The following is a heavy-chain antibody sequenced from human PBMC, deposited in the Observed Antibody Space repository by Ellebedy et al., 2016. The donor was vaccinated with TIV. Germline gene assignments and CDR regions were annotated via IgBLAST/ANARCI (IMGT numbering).Heavy chain of an antibody. D-gene: IGHD6-19*01. J-gene: IGHJ4*02. Sequence: GGSLRLXXAASGFTFSSYAMSWVRQAPGKGLEWVSSISSSSSYIYYADSVKGRFTISRDNAKNSLYLQMNSLGAEDTAVYYCARGTGGWGDYWGQGILVTVSS. CDR3: ARGTGGWGDY. CDR1: GFTFSSYA. CDR2: ISSSSSYI. V-gene: IGHV3-21*01.